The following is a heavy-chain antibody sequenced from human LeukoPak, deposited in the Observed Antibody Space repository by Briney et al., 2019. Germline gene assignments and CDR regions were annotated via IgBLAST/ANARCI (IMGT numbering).Heavy chain of an antibody. CDR2: VDPEDGET. Sequence: ASVKVSCKVSGYTFTDYYMHWVQQAPGKGLEWMGLVDPEDGETIYAEKFQGRVTITADTSTDTAYVELSSLRSEDTAVYYCATDGRETSGPWGQGTLVTVSS. V-gene: IGHV1-69-2*01. CDR1: GYTFTDYY. D-gene: IGHD1-26*01. CDR3: ATDGRETSGP. J-gene: IGHJ5*02.